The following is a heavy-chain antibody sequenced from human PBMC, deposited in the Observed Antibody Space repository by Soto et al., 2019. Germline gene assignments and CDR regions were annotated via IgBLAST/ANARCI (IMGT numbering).Heavy chain of an antibody. D-gene: IGHD6-6*01. CDR2: INPNSGGT. Sequence: QVQLVQSGAEVKKPGASVKVSCKASGYTFTGYYMHWVRQAPGQEPEWMGWINPNSGGTTYAQKFQGRVTVTRDTSISTAYMELSSLRSDDTAVYYCARGGSSSLDYWGQGTLVTVSS. CDR3: ARGGSSSLDY. V-gene: IGHV1-2*02. J-gene: IGHJ4*02. CDR1: GYTFTGYY.